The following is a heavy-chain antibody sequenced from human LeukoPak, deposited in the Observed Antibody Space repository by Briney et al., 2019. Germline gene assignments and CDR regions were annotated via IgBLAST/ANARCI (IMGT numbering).Heavy chain of an antibody. V-gene: IGHV3-48*03. D-gene: IGHD6-6*01. CDR1: GFTFSSYA. J-gene: IGHJ3*02. CDR3: ARGGHSSSPTRRKDAFDI. CDR2: ISPSGSIT. Sequence: GGSLRLSCAASGFTFSSYAMNWVRQAPGKGLEWVSWISPSGSITYNADSVKGRFTISRDDAKNSLYLEMNSLRAEDTAVYYCARGGHSSSPTRRKDAFDIWGQGTMVTVSS.